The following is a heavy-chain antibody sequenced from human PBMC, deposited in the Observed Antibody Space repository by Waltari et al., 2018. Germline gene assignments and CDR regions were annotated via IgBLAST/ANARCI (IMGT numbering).Heavy chain of an antibody. Sequence: EVQLVESGGGLIQPGGSLRLSCAASGFNINYNYMTWVRQAPGKWRECVSVIYSGGRTDYPLAMKGRVTISRDTDKNLVVFEMKSLRAEDTAVYYCARGETAVLDYWGHGTLVTVSS. CDR3: ARGETAVLDY. D-gene: IGHD6-6*01. CDR2: IYSGGRT. V-gene: IGHV3-53*01. J-gene: IGHJ4*01. CDR1: GFNINYNY.